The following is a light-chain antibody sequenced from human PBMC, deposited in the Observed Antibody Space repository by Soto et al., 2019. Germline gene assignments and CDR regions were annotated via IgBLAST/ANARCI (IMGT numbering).Light chain of an antibody. CDR1: SSDVGGYNY. J-gene: IGLJ7*01. CDR3: SSYTSSSTVV. Sequence: QSVLTQPASVSGSPGQSITISCTGTSSDVGGYNYVSWYQQHPGKAPKLMIYDVSNRPSGVANRFSGSKSGNTASLTISGLQAEDEADYCCSSYTSSSTVVFGGGTQLTVL. CDR2: DVS. V-gene: IGLV2-14*01.